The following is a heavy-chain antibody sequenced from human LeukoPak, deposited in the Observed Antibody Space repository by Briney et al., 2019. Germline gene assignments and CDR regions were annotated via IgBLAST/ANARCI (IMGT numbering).Heavy chain of an antibody. CDR1: GYSFTTYW. CDR3: ARLNGYFSP. CDR2: IYPGDSDT. V-gene: IGHV5-51*01. D-gene: IGHD5-24*01. Sequence: GESLKISCKDSGYSFTTYWIAWVRQMPGKGLEWMGIIYPGDSDTTYSPSFQGQVTISADKSISTAYLQWNSLKASDTAMYYCARLNGYFSPWGQGTLVTVSS. J-gene: IGHJ5*02.